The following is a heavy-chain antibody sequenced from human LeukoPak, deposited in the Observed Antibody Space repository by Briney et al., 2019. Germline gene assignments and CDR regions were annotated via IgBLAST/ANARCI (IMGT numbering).Heavy chain of an antibody. Sequence: ASVKVSCKASGYTFTGYYMHWVRQAPGQGLEWMGWINPNSGGTNYAQKFQGRVTMTRDTSISTAYMELSRLKASDTAMYYCARHVADDYGDYWGQGTLVTVSS. J-gene: IGHJ4*02. CDR3: ARHVADDYGDY. CDR2: INPNSGGT. V-gene: IGHV1-2*02. CDR1: GYTFTGYY.